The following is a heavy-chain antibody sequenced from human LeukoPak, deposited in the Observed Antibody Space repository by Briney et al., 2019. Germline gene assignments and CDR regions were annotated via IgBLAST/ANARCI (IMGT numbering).Heavy chain of an antibody. V-gene: IGHV3-74*01. CDR3: ASHYYDSSGYAAGYGMDV. CDR1: GFTFSSYW. J-gene: IGHJ6*02. Sequence: GGSLRLSCAASGFTFSSYWMHWVRQAPGKGLVWVSRINSDGSDTSYADSVKGRFTISRDNAKNTLYLQMNSLTAEDTAVYYCASHYYDSSGYAAGYGMDVRGQGTTVTVSS. CDR2: INSDGSDT. D-gene: IGHD3-22*01.